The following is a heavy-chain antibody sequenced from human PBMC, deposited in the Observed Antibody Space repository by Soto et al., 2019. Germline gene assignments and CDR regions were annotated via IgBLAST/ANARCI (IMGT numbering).Heavy chain of an antibody. J-gene: IGHJ4*02. D-gene: IGHD3-22*01. Sequence: QVQLVESGGGVVQPGRSLRLSCAASGFTFSSYAMHWVRQAPGKGLEWVAVISYDGSNKYYADSVKGRFTISRDNSKNTLYLQMNSLRAEDTAVYYCAKDGTHYYDVIDYWGQGTLVTVSS. CDR2: ISYDGSNK. CDR3: AKDGTHYYDVIDY. CDR1: GFTFSSYA. V-gene: IGHV3-30*18.